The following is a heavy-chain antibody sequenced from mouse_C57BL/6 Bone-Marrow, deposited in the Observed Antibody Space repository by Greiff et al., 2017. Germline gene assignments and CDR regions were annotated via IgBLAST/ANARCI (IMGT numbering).Heavy chain of an antibody. Sequence: EVHLVESGGGLVKPGGSLKLSCAASGFTFSDYGMHWVRQAPEKGLEWVAYISSGSSTIYYADTVKGRFTISRDNAKNTLFLQMTSLRSEDTAMYYCARGLRRYAMDYWGQGTSVTVCS. CDR3: ARGLRRYAMDY. CDR2: ISSGSSTI. J-gene: IGHJ4*01. CDR1: GFTFSDYG. V-gene: IGHV5-17*01. D-gene: IGHD2-4*01.